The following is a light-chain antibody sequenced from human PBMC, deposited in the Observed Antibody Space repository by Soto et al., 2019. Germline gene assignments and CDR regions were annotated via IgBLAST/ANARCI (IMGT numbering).Light chain of an antibody. Sequence: DIQMTQSPSSLYASVGDRVTITCRASQSIASYLNWYQQKPGKVPKLLVYAASTLQSVVPSRFSGSGYGTDFTLTISGRQHEDFATYYCQRSYTTGTFGQGTKLEI. J-gene: IGKJ2*02. CDR2: AAS. CDR1: QSIASY. CDR3: QRSYTTGT. V-gene: IGKV1-39*01.